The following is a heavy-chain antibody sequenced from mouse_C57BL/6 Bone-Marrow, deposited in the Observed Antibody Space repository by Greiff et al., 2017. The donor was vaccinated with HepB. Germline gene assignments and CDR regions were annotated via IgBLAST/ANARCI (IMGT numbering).Heavy chain of an antibody. CDR2: ISSGGDYI. CDR3: TREYDYDEGDFDY. J-gene: IGHJ2*01. Sequence: EVMLVESGEGLVKPGGSLKLSCAASGFTFSSYAMSWVRQTPEKRLEWVAYISSGGDYIYYADTVKGRFTISRDNARNTLYLQMSSLKSEDTAMYYCTREYDYDEGDFDYWGQGTTLTVSS. D-gene: IGHD2-4*01. V-gene: IGHV5-9-1*02. CDR1: GFTFSSYA.